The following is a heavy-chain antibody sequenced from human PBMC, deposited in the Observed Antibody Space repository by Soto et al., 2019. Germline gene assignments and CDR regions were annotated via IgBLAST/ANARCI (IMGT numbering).Heavy chain of an antibody. J-gene: IGHJ6*02. V-gene: IGHV1-2*02. D-gene: IGHD7-27*01. CDR3: AYYCAKSNWGGNDYLPYGLDV. CDR1: GYRFTGYG. CDR2: INPKSGAT. Sequence: QVQLVQSGAEVKKPGASLKVSCKASGYRFTGYGLHWVRQAPGQGLQWMGWINPKSGATDYSQKFQGRVTMTREMSTTTAYLELSGLRYHDTAAATAAYYCAKSNWGGNDYLPYGLDVWGQGTTVSVSS.